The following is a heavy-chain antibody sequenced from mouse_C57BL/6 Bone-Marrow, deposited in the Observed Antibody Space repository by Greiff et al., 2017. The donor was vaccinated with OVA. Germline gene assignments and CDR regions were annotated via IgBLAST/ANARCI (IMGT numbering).Heavy chain of an antibody. Sequence: EVKLMESGGGLVKPGGSLKLSCAASGFTFSSYAMSWVRQTPEKRLEWVATISDGGSYTYYPDNVKGRFTISRDNAKNNLYLQMSHLKSEDTAMYYCARGVTTVALDDWGQGTTLTVSS. CDR3: ARGVTTVALDD. CDR1: GFTFSSYA. CDR2: ISDGGSYT. J-gene: IGHJ2*01. V-gene: IGHV5-4*03. D-gene: IGHD1-1*01.